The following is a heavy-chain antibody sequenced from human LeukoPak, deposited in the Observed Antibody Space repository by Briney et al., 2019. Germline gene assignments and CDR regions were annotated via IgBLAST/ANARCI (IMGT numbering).Heavy chain of an antibody. CDR2: INPNSGGT. CDR1: GYTFTGYY. J-gene: IGHJ4*02. D-gene: IGHD3-10*01. V-gene: IGHV1-2*02. Sequence: ASVKVSCRASGYTFTGYYMHWVRQAPGQGLEWMGWINPNSGGTNYAQKFQGRVTMTRDTSISTAYMELSRLRSDDTAVYYCARDVHYYGSGSIPYWGQGTLVTVSS. CDR3: ARDVHYYGSGSIPY.